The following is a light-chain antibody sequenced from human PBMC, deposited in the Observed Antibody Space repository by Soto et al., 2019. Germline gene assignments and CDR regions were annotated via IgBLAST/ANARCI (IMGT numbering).Light chain of an antibody. Sequence: DIQMPPSPSSVSASVGDRVTITCRASQAISGWVAWYQQKPGKVPKLLIYAASTLQSGVPSRFSGSGSGTDYTLTISNLQPEDFATYYCQQANSFPTMFGQGTKVEIK. J-gene: IGKJ1*01. CDR2: AAS. CDR3: QQANSFPTM. V-gene: IGKV1-12*01. CDR1: QAISGW.